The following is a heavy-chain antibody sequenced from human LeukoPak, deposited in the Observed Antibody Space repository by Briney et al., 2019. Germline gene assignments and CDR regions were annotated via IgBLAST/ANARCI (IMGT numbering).Heavy chain of an antibody. J-gene: IGHJ4*02. V-gene: IGHV4-61*02. D-gene: IGHD3-10*01. Sequence: PSETLSLTCTVSGGSISSGSYYWSWIRQPAGKGLEWIGRIYTSGSTNYNPSLKSRVTISVDTSKNQFSLKLSSVTAADTAVYYCAREGRFGELSNYWGQGTLVTVSS. CDR1: GGSISSGSYY. CDR2: IYTSGST. CDR3: AREGRFGELSNY.